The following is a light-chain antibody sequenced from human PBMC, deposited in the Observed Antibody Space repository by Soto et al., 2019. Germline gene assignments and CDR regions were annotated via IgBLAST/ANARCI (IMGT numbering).Light chain of an antibody. V-gene: IGLV2-14*01. Sequence: QSVLTQPASVSGSPGQSITISCTGTSSDVGAYNYVSWCQQYPGKAPKLVISQVSSRPSGVSNRFSGSKSGNTASLTISGLQAEDEADYYCSSYTSSSTLDYVFGTGTKVTVL. J-gene: IGLJ1*01. CDR2: QVS. CDR1: SSDVGAYNY. CDR3: SSYTSSSTLDYV.